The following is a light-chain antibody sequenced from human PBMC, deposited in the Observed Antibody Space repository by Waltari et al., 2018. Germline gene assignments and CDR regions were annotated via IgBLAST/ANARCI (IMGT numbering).Light chain of an antibody. V-gene: IGLV4-69*01. CDR3: QTGGHGTWV. J-gene: IGLJ3*02. Sequence: LVLTQSPSASASLGASVKLTCTLSSGYSSNVIAWLQQQPGKGPRYLMTVNSDGSHRKGDDIPDRFSASQSGTECQLTISSLQSEDEADYFCQTGGHGTWVFGGGTKLTVL. CDR1: SGYSSNV. CDR2: VNSDGSH.